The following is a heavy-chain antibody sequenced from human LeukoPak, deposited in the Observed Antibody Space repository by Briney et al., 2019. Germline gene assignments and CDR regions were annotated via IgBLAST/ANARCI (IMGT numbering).Heavy chain of an antibody. J-gene: IGHJ5*02. V-gene: IGHV3-7*01. CDR2: IKQDESKR. CDR1: GFTFSNHW. D-gene: IGHD2-21*02. Sequence: PGGSLRLSCAASGFTFSNHWMSWVRQAPGKGLEWVANIKQDESKRYYVDSVKGRFTISRDNAKSSLYLRINSLRAEDTAVYYCAREASLYCSGNDCYWAFDRWSQGTLVTVSS. CDR3: AREASLYCSGNDCYWAFDR.